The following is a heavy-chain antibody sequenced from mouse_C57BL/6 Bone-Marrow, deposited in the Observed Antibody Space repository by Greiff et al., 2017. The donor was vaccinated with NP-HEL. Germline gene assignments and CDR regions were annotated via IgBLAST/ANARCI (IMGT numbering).Heavy chain of an antibody. D-gene: IGHD1-1*01. CDR1: GFTFSSYG. CDR3: ARRGITTVVAFDY. CDR2: ISSGGSYT. Sequence: EVKLVESGGDLVKPGGSLKLSCAASGFTFSSYGMSWVRQTPDKRLEWVATISSGGSYTYYPDSVKGRFTISRDNAKNTLYLQMSSLKSEDTAMYYCARRGITTVVAFDYWGQGTTLTVSS. V-gene: IGHV5-6*02. J-gene: IGHJ2*01.